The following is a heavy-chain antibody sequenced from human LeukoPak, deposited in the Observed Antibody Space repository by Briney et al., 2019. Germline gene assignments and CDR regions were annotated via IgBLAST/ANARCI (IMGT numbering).Heavy chain of an antibody. V-gene: IGHV4-38-2*01. J-gene: IGHJ5*02. Sequence: PSETLSLTCAVSGYSISSGYYWGWIRQPPGKGLEWFGSIYHSGSTYYNPSLKSRVTISVDTSKNQFSLKMSSVTAADTAVYYCARHSSTYYDFWSEPSWFDPWGQGTLVTVSS. CDR2: IYHSGST. CDR3: ARHSSTYYDFWSEPSWFDP. CDR1: GYSISSGYY. D-gene: IGHD3-3*01.